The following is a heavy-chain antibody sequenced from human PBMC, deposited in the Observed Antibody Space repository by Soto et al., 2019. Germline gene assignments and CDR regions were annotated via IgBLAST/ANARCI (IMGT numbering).Heavy chain of an antibody. Sequence: EVQLLESGGGLVQPGGSLRLSCAASGFTCSTYAMSLVRQAPGKGLEWVSVISSNGGFTAYADSVKGRLTVSRDNSKTTRYLHMNSRRAEDTTTYYCARGILVYCSSCLTCPPNYWGQGTLVTVSS. D-gene: IGHD2-2*01. CDR2: ISSNGGFT. CDR3: ARGILVYCSSCLTCPPNY. V-gene: IGHV3-23*01. J-gene: IGHJ4*02. CDR1: GFTCSTYA.